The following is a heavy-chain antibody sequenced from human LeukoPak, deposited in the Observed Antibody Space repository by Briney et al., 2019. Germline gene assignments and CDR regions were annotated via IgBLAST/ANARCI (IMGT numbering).Heavy chain of an antibody. D-gene: IGHD3-10*01. CDR1: GFTFSDYH. CDR3: ARDRGTGGAFDI. CDR2: IISSSSHI. Sequence: GGSLRLSYAASGFTFSDYHMSWIRQAPGKGLEWVSYIISSSSHIYYADSVKGRFTTSRDNAKNSLYLEMNSLRAEDTAVYYCARDRGTGGAFDIWGQGTKVTVSS. V-gene: IGHV3-11*01. J-gene: IGHJ3*02.